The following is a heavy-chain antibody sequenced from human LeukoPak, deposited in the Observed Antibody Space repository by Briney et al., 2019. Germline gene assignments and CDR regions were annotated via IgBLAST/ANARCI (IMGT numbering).Heavy chain of an antibody. Sequence: GSLRLSCAASGFTFSSYAMHWVRQPPGKGLEWIGEINHSGSTNYNPSLKSRVTISVDTSKNQFSLKLSSVTAADTAVYYCARSEWELPYNWFDPWGQGTLVTVSS. CDR2: INHSGST. CDR1: GFTFSSYA. D-gene: IGHD1-26*01. V-gene: IGHV4-34*01. J-gene: IGHJ5*02. CDR3: ARSEWELPYNWFDP.